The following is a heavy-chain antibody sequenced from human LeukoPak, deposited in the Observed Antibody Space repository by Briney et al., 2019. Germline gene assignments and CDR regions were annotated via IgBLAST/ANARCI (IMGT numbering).Heavy chain of an antibody. J-gene: IGHJ4*02. Sequence: ASVTVSCKASGYTFTNYGVGWVRQAPGQGLEWMGWISAYNGNTNYAQQLQGRVTLTTDTSTTTAYMELRSLRSDDTAVYYCASKVITGTTQDQYFDSWGQGTLVTVSS. CDR1: GYTFTNYG. V-gene: IGHV1-18*01. D-gene: IGHD4-17*01. CDR2: ISAYNGNT. CDR3: ASKVITGTTQDQYFDS.